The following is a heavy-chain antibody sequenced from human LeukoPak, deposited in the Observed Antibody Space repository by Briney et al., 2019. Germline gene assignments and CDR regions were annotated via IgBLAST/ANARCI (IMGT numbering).Heavy chain of an antibody. J-gene: IGHJ4*02. CDR1: GFTFRSYS. V-gene: IGHV3-74*01. CDR3: ARDPEGTVTLDY. CDR2: INSDGSST. Sequence: PGGSLRLSCAASGFTFRSYSMHWVRQAPGKGLVWVSRINSDGSSTRSADSVKGRFTISRDNAKNTLYLQMNSLRAEDTSVYYCARDPEGTVTLDYWGQGTLVTVSS. D-gene: IGHD4-17*01.